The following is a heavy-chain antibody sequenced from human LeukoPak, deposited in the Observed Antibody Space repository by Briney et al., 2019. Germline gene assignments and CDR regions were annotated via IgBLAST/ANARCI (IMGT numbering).Heavy chain of an antibody. CDR2: IYYSGST. D-gene: IGHD6-13*01. CDR1: GGSISSYY. J-gene: IGHJ6*03. CDR3: ASGYSSSWYDYYYYMDV. Sequence: SETLSLTCTVSGGSISSYYWSRIRQPPGKGLEWIGYIYYSGSTNYNPSLKSRVTISVDTSKNQFSLKLSSVTAADTAVYYCASGYSSSWYDYYYYMDVWGKGTTVTISS. V-gene: IGHV4-59*01.